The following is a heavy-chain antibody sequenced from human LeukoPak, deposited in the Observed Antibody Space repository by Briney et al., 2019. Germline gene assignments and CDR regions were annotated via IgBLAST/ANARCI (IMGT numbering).Heavy chain of an antibody. D-gene: IGHD2-8*02. Sequence: GGSLRLSCAASGFTFSSYWMSWVRQAPGKGLEWVANIKQDGSERYYVDSVKGRFTISRDNAKNSLYLQMNSLRAEDTAVYYCARDRGATWYNWFDPWGQGTLVTVSS. J-gene: IGHJ5*02. CDR3: ARDRGATWYNWFDP. CDR2: IKQDGSER. V-gene: IGHV3-7*01. CDR1: GFTFSSYW.